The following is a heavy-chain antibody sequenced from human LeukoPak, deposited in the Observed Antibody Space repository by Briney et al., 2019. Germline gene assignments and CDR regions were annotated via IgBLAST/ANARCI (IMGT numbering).Heavy chain of an antibody. J-gene: IGHJ4*02. D-gene: IGHD2-2*01. CDR1: GFTFSNLA. CDR3: AKVIGPAVIDSIDS. CDR2: VGRSAGDT. Sequence: GGSLRLSCAASGFTFSNLAMSWVRQAPGKGLERVSTVGRSAGDTYYADSLKGRFTVSRDNSRNTLSLQMNSLGADDTAIYYCAKVIGPAVIDSIDSWGQGTLVTVSS. V-gene: IGHV3-23*01.